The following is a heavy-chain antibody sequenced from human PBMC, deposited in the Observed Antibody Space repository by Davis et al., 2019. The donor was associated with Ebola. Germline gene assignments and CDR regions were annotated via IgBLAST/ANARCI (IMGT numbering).Heavy chain of an antibody. V-gene: IGHV1-8*01. CDR3: ARGRGGYCSSTSCYYYYYGMDV. CDR1: GYTFTSYD. Sequence: ASVKVSCKASGYTFTSYDINWVRQATGQELEWMGWMNPNSGNTGYAQKFQGRVAMTRNTSISTAYMELSSLRSEDTAVYYCARGRGGYCSSTSCYYYYYGMDVWGQGTTVTVSS. J-gene: IGHJ6*02. D-gene: IGHD2-2*01. CDR2: MNPNSGNT.